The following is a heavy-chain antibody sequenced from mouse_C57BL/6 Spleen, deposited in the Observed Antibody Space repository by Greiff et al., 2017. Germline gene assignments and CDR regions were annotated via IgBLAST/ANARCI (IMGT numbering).Heavy chain of an antibody. CDR1: GYTFTNYW. V-gene: IGHV1-63*01. CDR2: IYPGGGYT. J-gene: IGHJ2*01. Sequence: VQGVESGAELVRPGTSVKMSCKASGYTFTNYWIGWAKQRPGHGLEWIGDIYPGGGYTNYNEKFKGKATLTEDKSSSTAYMQFSSLASEDSAMYSGARLGTTVVAPYYFDYWGQGTTLTVSS. D-gene: IGHD1-1*01. CDR3: ARLGTTVVAPYYFDY.